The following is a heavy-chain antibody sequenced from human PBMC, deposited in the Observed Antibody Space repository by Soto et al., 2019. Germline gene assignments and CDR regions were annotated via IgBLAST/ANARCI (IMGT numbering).Heavy chain of an antibody. J-gene: IGHJ6*02. CDR3: ARGPFSSSSGIYYYYYGMDV. V-gene: IGHV3-53*01. CDR1: GFTVSSHY. Sequence: EVQLVESGGGLIQPGGSLRLSCAASGFTVSSHYMSWVRQAPGKGLEWVSVIYSGGSTYYADSVKGRFTISRDNSKNTLYLQMNSLRAEDTAVYYCARGPFSSSSGIYYYYYGMDVWGQGTTVTVSS. D-gene: IGHD6-6*01. CDR2: IYSGGST.